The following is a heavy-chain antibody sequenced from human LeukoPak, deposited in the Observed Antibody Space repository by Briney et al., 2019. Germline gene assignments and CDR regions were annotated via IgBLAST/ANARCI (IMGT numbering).Heavy chain of an antibody. J-gene: IGHJ4*02. CDR2: INHSGST. Sequence: SETLSLTCAVYGGSFSGYYWSWIRQLPGKGLEWIGEINHSGSTNYNPSLKSRVTISVDTSKNQFSLKLSSVTAADTAVYYCARDNAFWDYWGQGTLVTVSS. CDR3: ARDNAFWDY. V-gene: IGHV4-34*01. D-gene: IGHD3-3*01. CDR1: GGSFSGYY.